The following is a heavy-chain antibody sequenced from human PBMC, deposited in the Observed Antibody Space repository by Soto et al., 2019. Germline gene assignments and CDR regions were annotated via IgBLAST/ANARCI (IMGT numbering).Heavy chain of an antibody. Sequence: GESLKISCKGSGYSFTSYWIGWVRQMPGKGLGWMGIIYPGDSDTRYSPSFQGQVTISADKSISTAYLQWSNLKASDAAMYYCARARIMITFGGVGDAFDIWGQGTMVTVSS. J-gene: IGHJ3*02. CDR2: IYPGDSDT. V-gene: IGHV5-51*01. CDR3: ARARIMITFGGVGDAFDI. D-gene: IGHD3-16*01. CDR1: GYSFTSYW.